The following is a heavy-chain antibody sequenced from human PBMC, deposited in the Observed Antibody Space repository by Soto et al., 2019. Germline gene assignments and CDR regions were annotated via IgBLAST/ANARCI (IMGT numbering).Heavy chain of an antibody. CDR3: AREWLRQFDY. Sequence: GSLRLSCAASGFTFISYGMHWVLQAPGKGLEWVAVIWYDGSNKYYADSVKGRFTISRDNSKNTLYLQMNSLRAEDTAVYYCAREWLRQFDYWGQGSLVTVSS. V-gene: IGHV3-33*01. D-gene: IGHD5-12*01. CDR2: IWYDGSNK. CDR1: GFTFISYG. J-gene: IGHJ4*02.